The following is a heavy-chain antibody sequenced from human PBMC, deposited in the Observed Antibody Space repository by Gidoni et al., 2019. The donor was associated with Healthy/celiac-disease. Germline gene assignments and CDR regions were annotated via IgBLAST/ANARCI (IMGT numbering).Heavy chain of an antibody. J-gene: IGHJ4*02. CDR3: ARDVGGF. Sequence: EVQLVESGGGLGKPGGALRPPRAGSGFTFSSYNMNWVRPAPGKGLAWVSSVSGSSSYIYYADSVKGRFTISRDNAKNPLYLQMTSLRAEDTAVYYCARDVGGFWGQGTLVTVSS. D-gene: IGHD3-16*01. CDR1: GFTFSSYN. V-gene: IGHV3-21*01. CDR2: VSGSSSYI.